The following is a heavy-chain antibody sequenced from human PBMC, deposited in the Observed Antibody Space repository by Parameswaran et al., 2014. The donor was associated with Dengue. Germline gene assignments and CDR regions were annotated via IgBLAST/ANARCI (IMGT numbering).Heavy chain of an antibody. D-gene: IGHD5-12*01. CDR3: ARGDQIVATTPRYP. V-gene: IGHV3-30*04. J-gene: IGHJ5*02. CDR2: IWYDGSNK. Sequence: VRQAPGKGLEWVAVIWYDGSNKYYADSVKGRFTISRDNSKNTLYLQMNSLRAEDTAVYYCARGDQIVATTPRYPWGQGTLVTVSS.